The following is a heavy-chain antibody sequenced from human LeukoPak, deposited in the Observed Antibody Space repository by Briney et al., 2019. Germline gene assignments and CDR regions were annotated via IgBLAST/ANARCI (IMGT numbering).Heavy chain of an antibody. CDR2: IYSGGST. Sequence: GGSLRLSCAASGFTVSSNYMRWVRQAPGKGLEWVSVIYSGGSTYYADSVKGRFTISRDNSKNTLYLQMNSLRAEDTAVYYCARDRGIAVAGLPLYYFDYWGQGTLVTVSS. V-gene: IGHV3-53*01. CDR3: ARDRGIAVAGLPLYYFDY. D-gene: IGHD6-19*01. CDR1: GFTVSSNY. J-gene: IGHJ4*02.